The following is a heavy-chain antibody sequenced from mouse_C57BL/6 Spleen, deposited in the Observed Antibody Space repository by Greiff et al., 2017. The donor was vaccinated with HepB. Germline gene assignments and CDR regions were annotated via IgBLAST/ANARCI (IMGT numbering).Heavy chain of an antibody. CDR3: ARGGNYYGVSYVDWLAY. J-gene: IGHJ3*01. D-gene: IGHD1-1*01. Sequence: VQLQQSGAELVKPGASVKMSCKASGYTFTTYPIEWMKQNHGKSLEWIGNFHPYNDDTKYNEKFKGKATLTVEKSSSTVYLELSRLTSDDSAVYYCARGGNYYGVSYVDWLAYWGQGTLVTVSA. V-gene: IGHV1-47*01. CDR1: GYTFTTYP. CDR2: FHPYNDDT.